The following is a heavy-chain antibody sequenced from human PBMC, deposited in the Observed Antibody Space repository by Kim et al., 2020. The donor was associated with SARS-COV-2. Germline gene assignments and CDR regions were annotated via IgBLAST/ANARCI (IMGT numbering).Heavy chain of an antibody. D-gene: IGHD5-12*01. Sequence: PSLKSRGTLSVDTSKNQFSLKLSSVTAADTAVYYCARGRYSYDGSRYFDYWGQGTLVTVSS. V-gene: IGHV4-39*01. CDR3: ARGRYSYDGSRYFDY. J-gene: IGHJ4*02.